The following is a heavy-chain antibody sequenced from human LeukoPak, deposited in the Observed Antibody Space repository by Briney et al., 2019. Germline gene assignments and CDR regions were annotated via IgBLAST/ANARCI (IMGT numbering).Heavy chain of an antibody. CDR3: ARDRPPLRRFGELFDY. CDR1: GFTFSSYA. V-gene: IGHV3-30*04. D-gene: IGHD3-10*01. J-gene: IGHJ4*02. Sequence: GGSLRLSCAASGFTFSSYAMHWVRQAPGKGLEWVAVISYDGSNKYYADSVKGRFTISRDNSKNTLYLQMNSLRAEDTAVYYCARDRPPLRRFGELFDYWGQGTLVTVSS. CDR2: ISYDGSNK.